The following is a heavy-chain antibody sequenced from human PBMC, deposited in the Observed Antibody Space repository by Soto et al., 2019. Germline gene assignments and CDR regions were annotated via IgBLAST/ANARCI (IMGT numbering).Heavy chain of an antibody. CDR3: ARLRSYGYLRNYYYGMDV. V-gene: IGHV4-34*01. D-gene: IGHD5-18*01. Sequence: SETLSLTCAVYGGSFSGYYWSWIRQPPGKGLEWIGEINHSGSTNYNPSLKSRVTISVDTSKNQFSLKLSSVTAADTAVYYCARLRSYGYLRNYYYGMDVWGQGTTVTVSS. CDR2: INHSGST. CDR1: GGSFSGYY. J-gene: IGHJ6*02.